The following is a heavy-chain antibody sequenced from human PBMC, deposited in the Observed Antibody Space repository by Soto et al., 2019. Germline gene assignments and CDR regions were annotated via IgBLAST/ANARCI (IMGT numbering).Heavy chain of an antibody. D-gene: IGHD2-21*02. CDR3: AREPRPGCDKDYYYYYGIDF. J-gene: IGHJ6*02. CDR1: GFTFSSYS. CDR2: ISSSSSYI. V-gene: IGHV3-21*01. Sequence: EVQLVESGGGLVKPGGSLRLSCAASGFTFSSYSMNWVRQAPGKGLEWVSSISSSSSYIYYADSVKGRFTISRDNAKNSLDLQMNSLRAEDTAGYYCAREPRPGCDKDYYYYYGIDFWGQGTTVTVSS.